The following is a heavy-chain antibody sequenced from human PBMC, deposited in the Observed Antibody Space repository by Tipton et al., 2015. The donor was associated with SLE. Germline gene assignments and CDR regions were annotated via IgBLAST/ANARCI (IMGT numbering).Heavy chain of an antibody. Sequence: TLSLTCTVSGGSIGSSSFYWSWIRQPPGKGLEWIGYIYYSGSTNYNPSLKSRVTISVDTSKNQFSLKLSSVTAADTAVYYCARMLGRGAPVGYFDYWGQGTLVTVSS. V-gene: IGHV4-61*05. CDR1: GGSIGSSSFY. D-gene: IGHD3-10*01. CDR3: ARMLGRGAPVGYFDY. CDR2: IYYSGST. J-gene: IGHJ4*02.